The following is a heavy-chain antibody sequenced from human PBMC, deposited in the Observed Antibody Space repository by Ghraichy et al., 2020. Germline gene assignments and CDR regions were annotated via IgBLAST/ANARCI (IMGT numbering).Heavy chain of an antibody. D-gene: IGHD1-26*01. V-gene: IGHV3-21*01. CDR1: GFTFSSYS. Sequence: LSLTCAASGFTFSSYSMNWVRQAPGKGLEWVSTISSSSSDLYYADSVKGRFTISRDNAKNSLYLQMNSLRAEDTAVYYCARDSLGYIVGTTSWFDPWGQGTLVTVSS. J-gene: IGHJ5*02. CDR2: ISSSSSDL. CDR3: ARDSLGYIVGTTSWFDP.